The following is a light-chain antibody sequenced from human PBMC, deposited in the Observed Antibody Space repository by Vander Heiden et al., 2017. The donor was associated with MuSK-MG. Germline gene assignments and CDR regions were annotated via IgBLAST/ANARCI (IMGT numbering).Light chain of an antibody. Sequence: DIQLTHCPSFLSASVGDRVPNSFRASQDISNFLAWYQQKPGKAPKLLINAASSLQSGVTSRFSGSGSGTEFTLTISSLQTEDSATYYCQQVENSPRTFGQGTKVEIK. V-gene: IGKV1-9*01. CDR1: QDISNF. J-gene: IGKJ1*01. CDR2: AAS. CDR3: QQVENSPRT.